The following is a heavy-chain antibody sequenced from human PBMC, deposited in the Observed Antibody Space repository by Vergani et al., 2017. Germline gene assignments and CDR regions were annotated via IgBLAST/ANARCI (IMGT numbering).Heavy chain of an antibody. CDR1: GGTFSSYA. D-gene: IGHD6-25*01. CDR3: ARELSAGYCSGNKPRTNWYFDL. V-gene: IGHV1-69*17. J-gene: IGHJ2*01. CDR2: IIPIFGIA. Sequence: QVQLVQSGAEVKKPGSSVKVSCKASGGTFSSYAISWVRQAPGQGLEWMGGIIPIFGIANYAQKFQGRVTITADKSTSTAYMELSSLRSEDTAVYYCARELSAGYCSGNKPRTNWYFDLWGRGTLVTVSS.